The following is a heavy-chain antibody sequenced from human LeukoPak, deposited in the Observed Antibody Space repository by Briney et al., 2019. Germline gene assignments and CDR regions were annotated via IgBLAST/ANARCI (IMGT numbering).Heavy chain of an antibody. J-gene: IGHJ4*02. CDR2: ISTSGVST. CDR3: AKNTSGTYLDY. D-gene: IGHD1-26*01. V-gene: IGHV3-23*01. CDR1: GFTFSSHA. Sequence: GGSLRLSCAASGFTFSSHAMSWVRPAPGAGLGWVSSISTSGVSTNYADSVKGRFTISRDNSKSMVYLQMNSLRAEDTAVYYCAKNTSGTYLDYWGQGILVTVSS.